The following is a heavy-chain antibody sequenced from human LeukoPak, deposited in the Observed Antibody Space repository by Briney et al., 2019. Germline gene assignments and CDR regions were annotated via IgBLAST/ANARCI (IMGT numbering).Heavy chain of an antibody. V-gene: IGHV4-59*01. CDR2: IYYSGST. Sequence: SETLSLTCTVSGGSISSYYWSWIRQPPGKGLEWIGYIYYSGSTNYNPSLKSRVTISVDTSKNQFSLNLNSVTAADAAVYYCARGGAARLHFQNWGQGTLVTVSS. J-gene: IGHJ1*01. CDR3: ARGGAARLHFQN. CDR1: GGSISSYY. D-gene: IGHD6-6*01.